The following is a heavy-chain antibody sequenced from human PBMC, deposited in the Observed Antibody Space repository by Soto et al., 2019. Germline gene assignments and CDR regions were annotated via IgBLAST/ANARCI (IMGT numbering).Heavy chain of an antibody. CDR1: GFTFNSYA. CDR3: AKDRFLPSDSRGYLFDY. J-gene: IGHJ4*02. Sequence: EVQLLESGGGLIQPGGSLRLSCAASGFTFNSYAMAWVRQAPGKGLEWGSAISGSGGTTYYADSVKGRFTISRDNSKNTLYLQMNSLRAEDTALYYCAKDRFLPSDSRGYLFDYWGQGTLVTVSS. V-gene: IGHV3-23*01. D-gene: IGHD3-22*01. CDR2: ISGSGGTT.